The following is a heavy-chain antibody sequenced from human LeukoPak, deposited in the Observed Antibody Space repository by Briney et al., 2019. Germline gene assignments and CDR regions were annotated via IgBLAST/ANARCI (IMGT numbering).Heavy chain of an antibody. CDR2: INHSGST. CDR1: GGSFSGYY. V-gene: IGHV4-34*01. Sequence: SETLSLTCAVYGGSFSGYYWSWIRQPPGKGLEWIGEINHSGSTNYNPSLKSRVTISVDTSKNQFSLKLSSVTAADTAVYYCARGRLSYYYDSRGLFDPWGQGTLVTVSS. D-gene: IGHD3-22*01. CDR3: ARGRLSYYYDSRGLFDP. J-gene: IGHJ5*02.